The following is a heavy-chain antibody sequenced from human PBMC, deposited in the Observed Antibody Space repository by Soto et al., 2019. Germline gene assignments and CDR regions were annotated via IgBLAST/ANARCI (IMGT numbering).Heavy chain of an antibody. Sequence: GGSLRLSCAASGFTFSSYSMNWVRQAPGKGLEWVSYISSSSSTIYYAASVKGRFTISRDNAKNPLYLQMNSLRAEDTAVYYCARAYDHDAFDIWGQGTMVTVSS. CDR1: GFTFSSYS. CDR2: ISSSSSTI. V-gene: IGHV3-48*01. D-gene: IGHD5-12*01. J-gene: IGHJ3*02. CDR3: ARAYDHDAFDI.